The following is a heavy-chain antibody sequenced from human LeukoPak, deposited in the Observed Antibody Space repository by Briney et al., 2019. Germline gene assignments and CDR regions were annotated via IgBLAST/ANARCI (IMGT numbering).Heavy chain of an antibody. D-gene: IGHD3-10*01. CDR3: ARDFYGSGSLCIDN. J-gene: IGHJ4*02. CDR2: ISSSSSYI. Sequence: GGSLRLSCAASGFSFSNYGMNWVRQAPGKGLEWVSSISSSSSYIYYADSVKGRFTISRDNAKNSLYLQMSSLRAEDTAVYHCARDFYGSGSLCIDNWGQGTLVTVSS. V-gene: IGHV3-21*01. CDR1: GFSFSNYG.